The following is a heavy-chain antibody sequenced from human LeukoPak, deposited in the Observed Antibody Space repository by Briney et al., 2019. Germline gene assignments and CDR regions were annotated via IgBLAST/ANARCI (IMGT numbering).Heavy chain of an antibody. CDR3: ARDGLSRGVSDY. D-gene: IGHD3-10*01. J-gene: IGHJ4*02. CDR1: GFTFSSYS. V-gene: IGHV3-21*01. CDR2: ISSSSSYI. Sequence: PGGSLRLSCAASGFTFSSYSMNWVRQAPGKGLEWVSSISSSSSYIYYVDSVKGRFTISRDNAKNSLYLQMNSLRAEDTAVYYCARDGLSRGVSDYWGQGTLVTVSS.